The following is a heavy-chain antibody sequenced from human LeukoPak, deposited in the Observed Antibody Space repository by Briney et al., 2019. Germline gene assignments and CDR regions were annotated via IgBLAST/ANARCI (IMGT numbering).Heavy chain of an antibody. Sequence: GGSLRLSCAASGFTFSQYWMHWVRQTPGKGLVWVSRINNDGSGPSYADSVKGRFTISRDNAKNTLYLQMNSLRAEDTAVYYCVRDNYGVDYWGQGTLVTVSS. D-gene: IGHD3-16*01. CDR3: VRDNYGVDY. CDR2: INNDGSGP. J-gene: IGHJ4*02. CDR1: GFTFSQYW. V-gene: IGHV3-74*01.